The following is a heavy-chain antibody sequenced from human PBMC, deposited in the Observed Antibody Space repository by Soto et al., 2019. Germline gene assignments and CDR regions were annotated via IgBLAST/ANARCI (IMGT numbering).Heavy chain of an antibody. D-gene: IGHD4-17*01. CDR3: ARVVTTGYYYYGMDV. CDR1: GGSISSGGYY. J-gene: IGHJ6*02. V-gene: IGHV4-31*03. Sequence: PSETLSLTCTVSGGSISSGGYYWSWIRQHPGKGLEWIGYIYYSGSTYYNPSLKSRVTISVDTSKNQFSLKLSSVTAADTSVYYCARVVTTGYYYYGMDVWAKGPRSPSP. CDR2: IYYSGST.